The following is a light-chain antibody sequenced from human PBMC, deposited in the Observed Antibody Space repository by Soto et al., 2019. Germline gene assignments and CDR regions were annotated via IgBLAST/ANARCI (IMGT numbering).Light chain of an antibody. J-gene: IGLJ1*01. Sequence: QSVLTQPASVSGSPGQSITISCTGTSSDVGGKTVNWYQQLPGTAPKLLIYGSDQRPSGVPDRFSGSKSGTSASLAISGLQSEDEADYYRAAWDDSLNGYVFGTGTKVTVL. CDR3: AAWDDSLNGYV. CDR2: GSD. V-gene: IGLV1-44*01. CDR1: SSDVGGKT.